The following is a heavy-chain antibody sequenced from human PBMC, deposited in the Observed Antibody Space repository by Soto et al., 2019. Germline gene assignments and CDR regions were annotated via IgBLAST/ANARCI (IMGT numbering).Heavy chain of an antibody. J-gene: IGHJ5*02. V-gene: IGHV4-59*01. Sequence: TLSLTCTVSGGSISSYYWSWIRQPPGKGLEWIGYIYYSGSTNYNPSLKSRVTISVDTSKNQFSLKLSSVTAADTAVYYCARDASGYYGSGSWWWFDPWGQGTLVTVSS. CDR2: IYYSGST. CDR3: ARDASGYYGSGSWWWFDP. CDR1: GGSISSYY. D-gene: IGHD3-10*01.